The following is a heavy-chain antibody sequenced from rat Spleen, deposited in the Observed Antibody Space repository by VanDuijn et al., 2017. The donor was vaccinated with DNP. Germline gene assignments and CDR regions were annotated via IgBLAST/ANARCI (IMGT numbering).Heavy chain of an antibody. CDR3: ATNSLPVHWYFDF. CDR2: ISTGGFNT. CDR1: GFTFSDYN. V-gene: IGHV5S23*01. J-gene: IGHJ1*01. D-gene: IGHD4-3*01. Sequence: EVQLVESGGGLVQPGRSLKLSCAASGFTFSDYNMAWVRQAPKKGLEWVASISTGGFNTYYRNSVKGRFTISRDNAKSTLYLQMDSLRSEETATYYCATNSLPVHWYFDFWGPGTMVTVSS.